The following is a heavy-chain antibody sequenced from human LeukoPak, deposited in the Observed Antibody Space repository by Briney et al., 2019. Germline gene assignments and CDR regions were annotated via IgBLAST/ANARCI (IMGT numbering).Heavy chain of an antibody. J-gene: IGHJ4*02. V-gene: IGHV3-23*01. D-gene: IGHD5-12*01. Sequence: GGSLRLSRAASGFTFSSYAMSWVRQAPREGLEWVSAISGSGGSTYYADSVKGRFTISRDNSKNTLYLQMNSLRAEDTAVYYCAKGIVATQQSEFDYWGQGTLVTVSS. CDR3: AKGIVATQQSEFDY. CDR2: ISGSGGST. CDR1: GFTFSSYA.